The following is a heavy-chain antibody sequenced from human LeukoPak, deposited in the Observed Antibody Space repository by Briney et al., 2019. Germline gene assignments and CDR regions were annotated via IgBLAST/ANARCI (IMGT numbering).Heavy chain of an antibody. CDR3: ARLTMVRSNWFDP. D-gene: IGHD3-10*01. V-gene: IGHV5-51*01. J-gene: IGHJ5*02. CDR1: GYTFTSYD. Sequence: ASVKVSCKASGYTFTSYDINWVRQATGQGLEWMGIIYPGDSDTRYSPSFQGQVTISADKSISTAYLQWSSLKASDTAMYYCARLTMVRSNWFDPWGQGTLVTVSS. CDR2: IYPGDSDT.